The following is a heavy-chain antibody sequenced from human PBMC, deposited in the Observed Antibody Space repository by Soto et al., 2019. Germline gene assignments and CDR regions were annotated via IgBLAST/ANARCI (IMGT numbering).Heavy chain of an antibody. CDR3: ARRFSGSAAFDI. CDR1: GNDDFTSYW. V-gene: IGHV5-51*01. Sequence: PGESLKISCQVSGNDDFTSYWIGWVRQMPGKGLEWMGIIYPGDSDTRYSPSFQGQVTISADKSISTAYLQWSSRKASDTAMYYCARRFSGSAAFDIWGQGTMVTVSS. J-gene: IGHJ3*02. D-gene: IGHD1-26*01. CDR2: IYPGDSDT.